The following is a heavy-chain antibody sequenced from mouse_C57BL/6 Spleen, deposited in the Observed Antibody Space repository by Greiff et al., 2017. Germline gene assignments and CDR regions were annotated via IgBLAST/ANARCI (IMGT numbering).Heavy chain of an antibody. V-gene: IGHV1-80*01. D-gene: IGHD1-1*01. J-gene: IGHJ2*01. CDR3: ARSSVVALHYFDY. CDR2: IYPGDGDT. CDR1: GYAFSSYW. Sequence: VQLQESGAELVKPGASVKISCKASGYAFSSYWMNWVKQRPGKGLEWIGQIYPGDGDTNYNGKFKGKATLTADKSSSTAYMQLSSLTSEDSAVYFCARSSVVALHYFDYWGQGTTLTVSS.